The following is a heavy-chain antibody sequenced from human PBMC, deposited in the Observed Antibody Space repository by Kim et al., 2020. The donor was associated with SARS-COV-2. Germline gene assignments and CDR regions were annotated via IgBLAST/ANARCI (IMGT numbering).Heavy chain of an antibody. D-gene: IGHD6-13*01. V-gene: IGHV3-15*01. J-gene: IGHJ4*02. CDR1: GFTFSNAW. CDR3: TTDEIAAAGREDY. CDR2: IKSKTDGGTT. Sequence: GGSLRLSCAASGFTFSNAWMSWVRQAPGKGLEWVGRIKSKTDGGTTDYAAPVKGRFTISRDDSKNTLYLQMNSLKTEDTAVYYCTTDEIAAAGREDYWGQGTLVTVSS.